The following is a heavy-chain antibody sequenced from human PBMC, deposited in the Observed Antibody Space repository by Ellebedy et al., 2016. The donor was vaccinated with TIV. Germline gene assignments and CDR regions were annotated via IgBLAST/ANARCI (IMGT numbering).Heavy chain of an antibody. J-gene: IGHJ2*01. CDR1: GGSFSGYY. Sequence: MPSETLSLTCVVYGGSFSGYYWSWIRQSPGQGLEWIGEINHSGSPYYNPSLTSRVTISVDTSKNQFSLKLSSVTAADTAVYYCARQWEGGSFVVMVYASYWYFDLWGRGTLATVSS. D-gene: IGHD2-8*01. V-gene: IGHV4-34*01. CDR3: ARQWEGGSFVVMVYASYWYFDL. CDR2: INHSGSP.